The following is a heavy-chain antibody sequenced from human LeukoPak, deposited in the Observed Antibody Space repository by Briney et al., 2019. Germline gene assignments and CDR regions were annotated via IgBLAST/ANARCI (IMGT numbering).Heavy chain of an antibody. D-gene: IGHD3-10*01. CDR2: ISWNSGSI. CDR1: GFTFDDYA. J-gene: IGHJ4*02. CDR3: AKGFHGSGSEFDY. V-gene: IGHV3-9*01. Sequence: GRSLRLSCAASGFTFDDYAMPWVRQAPGKGLEWVSGISWNSGSIGYADSVKGRFTISRDNAKNSLYLQMNSLRAEDTALYYCAKGFHGSGSEFDYWGQGTLVTVSS.